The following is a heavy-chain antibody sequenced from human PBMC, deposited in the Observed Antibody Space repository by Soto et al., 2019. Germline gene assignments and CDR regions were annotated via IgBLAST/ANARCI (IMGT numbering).Heavy chain of an antibody. D-gene: IGHD3-3*01. Sequence: SVKVSCKASGGTFSSYAISWVRQAPGQGLEWMGGIIPIFGTANYAQKFQGRVTITADESTSTAYMELSSLRSEDTAVYYCARDCRGNCITIFGVVTAADGMDVWGQGTTVTVSS. CDR2: IIPIFGTA. V-gene: IGHV1-69*13. CDR1: GGTFSSYA. J-gene: IGHJ6*02. CDR3: ARDCRGNCITIFGVVTAADGMDV.